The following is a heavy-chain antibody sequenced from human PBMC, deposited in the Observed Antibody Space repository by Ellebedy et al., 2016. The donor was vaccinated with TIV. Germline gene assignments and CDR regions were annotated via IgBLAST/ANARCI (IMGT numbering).Heavy chain of an antibody. V-gene: IGHV4-59*08. Sequence: MPSETLSLTCTVSGGSISSYYWSWIRQPPGKGLEWIGYIYYSGSTNYNPSLKSRVTISVDTSKNQFSLKLSSVTAEDTAVYYCARGGSYSSSWYLAYWGQGTLVTVSS. D-gene: IGHD6-13*01. J-gene: IGHJ4*02. CDR3: ARGGSYSSSWYLAY. CDR1: GGSISSYY. CDR2: IYYSGST.